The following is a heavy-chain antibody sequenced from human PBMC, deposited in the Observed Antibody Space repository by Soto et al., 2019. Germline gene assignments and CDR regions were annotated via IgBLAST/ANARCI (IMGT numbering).Heavy chain of an antibody. CDR3: ARDLGRYFDSSPNFDY. CDR2: IKQDGSEK. Sequence: EVQLVESGGGLVQPGGSLRLSCAASGFTFSSYWMSWVRQAPGKGLEWVANIKQDGSEKYYVDSVKGRFTISRDNAKNSLYLQMNSLRAEDTAVYYCARDLGRYFDSSPNFDYWGQGTLVTVSS. V-gene: IGHV3-7*01. CDR1: GFTFSSYW. D-gene: IGHD3-9*01. J-gene: IGHJ4*02.